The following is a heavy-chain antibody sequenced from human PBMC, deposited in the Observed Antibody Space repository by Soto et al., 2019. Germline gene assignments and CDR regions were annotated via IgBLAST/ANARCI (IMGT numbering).Heavy chain of an antibody. Sequence: QITLKESGPTLVKPTQTLTLTCTFSGFSLSTSGVGVGWIRQPPGKALAWLALIYWDDDKRYSPSRKSRLTSTKCTSKDQVVLTMTIMDAVDTATYYCAHKQFLAGYSYSYNYGMDVWGQGTTVTVSS. J-gene: IGHJ6*02. CDR3: AHKQFLAGYSYSYNYGMDV. CDR2: IYWDDDK. CDR1: GFSLSTSGVG. V-gene: IGHV2-5*02. D-gene: IGHD3-9*01.